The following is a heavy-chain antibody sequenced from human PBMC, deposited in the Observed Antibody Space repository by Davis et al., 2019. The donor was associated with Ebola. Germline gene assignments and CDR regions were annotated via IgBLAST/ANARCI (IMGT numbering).Heavy chain of an antibody. V-gene: IGHV3-73*01. CDR1: GFTFSGSA. CDR3: TRISYGDRSGGY. D-gene: IGHD4-17*01. Sequence: GESLKISCAASGFTFSGSAMHWVRQASGKGLEWVGRIRSKANSYATAYAASVKGRFTISRDDSKTTAYLQMNSLKTEDTAVYYYTRISYGDRSGGYWGQGTLVTVSS. CDR2: IRSKANSYAT. J-gene: IGHJ4*02.